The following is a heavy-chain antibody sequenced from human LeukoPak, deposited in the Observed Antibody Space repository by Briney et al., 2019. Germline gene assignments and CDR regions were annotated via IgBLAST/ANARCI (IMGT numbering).Heavy chain of an antibody. CDR3: ARDESYGNYNNWFDP. J-gene: IGHJ5*02. CDR2: ISAYNGNT. Sequence: ASVKVSCKASGYTFTSYGISWVRQAPGQGLEWMGWISAYNGNTNYAQKLQGRVTLTTDTSTSTAYMELRSLRSDDTALYYCARDESYGNYNNWFDPWGQGTLVTVSS. CDR1: GYTFTSYG. V-gene: IGHV1-18*01. D-gene: IGHD4-11*01.